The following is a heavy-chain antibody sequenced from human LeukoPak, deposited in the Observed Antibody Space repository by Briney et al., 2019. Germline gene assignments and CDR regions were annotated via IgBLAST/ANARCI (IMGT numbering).Heavy chain of an antibody. J-gene: IGHJ3*02. Sequence: PSETLSLTCAVSGYSISSGYYWGWIRQPPGKGLEWVSAISGSGGSTYYADSVEGRFTISRDNSKNTLYLQMNSLRAEDTDVYYWAKVIAMVVTPLDAFDIWGQGTMVTVSS. CDR2: ISGSGGST. CDR3: AKVIAMVVTPLDAFDI. V-gene: IGHV3-23*01. D-gene: IGHD4-23*01. CDR1: GYSISSGYY.